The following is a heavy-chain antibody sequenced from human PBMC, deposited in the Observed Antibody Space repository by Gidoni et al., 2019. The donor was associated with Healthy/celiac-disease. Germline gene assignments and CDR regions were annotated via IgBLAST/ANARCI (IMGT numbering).Heavy chain of an antibody. CDR2: MYHSGST. CDR1: DYSISSGYY. J-gene: IGHJ4*02. V-gene: IGHV4-38-2*02. D-gene: IGHD3-9*01. CDR3: ARYKDDNWDVSYYFDY. Sequence: QVQLQESGPGLVKPSETLSLTCIVSDYSISSGYYWGWIRQPPGKGLEWIGSMYHSGSTYYNPSLKSRVTISVDTSKNQFPLKLNSVTAADTAVYYCARYKDDNWDVSYYFDYWGQGTLVTVSS.